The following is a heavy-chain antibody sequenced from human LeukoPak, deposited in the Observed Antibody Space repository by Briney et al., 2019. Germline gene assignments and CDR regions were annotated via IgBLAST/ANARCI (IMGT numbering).Heavy chain of an antibody. CDR1: GGSISSSSYY. J-gene: IGHJ4*02. CDR2: IYYSGST. CDR3: ARGGGYDFLFDY. D-gene: IGHD5-12*01. V-gene: IGHV4-39*01. Sequence: SETLSLTCTVSGGSISSSSYYWGWIRQPPGKGLEWIGSIYYSGSTYYNPSLKSRVTISVDTSKNQFSRKLSSVTAADTAVYYCARGGGYDFLFDYWGQGTLVTVSS.